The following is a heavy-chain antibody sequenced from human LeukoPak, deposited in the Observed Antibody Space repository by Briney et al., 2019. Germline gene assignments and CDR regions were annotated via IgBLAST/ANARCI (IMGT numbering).Heavy chain of an antibody. CDR3: ARVGAVAGMRGYFDY. J-gene: IGHJ4*02. CDR2: ISAYNGNT. V-gene: IGHV1-18*04. Sequence: ASVKVSCKASGYTFTSYGISWVRQVPGQGLEWMGRISAYNGNTNYAQKLQGRVTMTTDTSTSTAYMELRSLRSDDTAVYYCARVGAVAGMRGYFDYWGQGTLVTVSS. CDR1: GYTFTSYG. D-gene: IGHD6-19*01.